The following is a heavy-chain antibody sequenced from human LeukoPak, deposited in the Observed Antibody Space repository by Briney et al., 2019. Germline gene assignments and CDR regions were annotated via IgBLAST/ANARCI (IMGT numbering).Heavy chain of an antibody. V-gene: IGHV3-64*01. CDR3: ARAGDTMVRGADYYYGMDV. D-gene: IGHD3-10*01. J-gene: IGHJ6*02. CDR2: ISSNGGST. CDR1: GFTFSSYA. Sequence: PGGSLRLSCAASGFTFSSYAMRWVRQAPGKGLEYVSAISSNGGSTYYANSVKGRFTISRDNSKNTLYLQMGSLRAEDMAVYYCARAGDTMVRGADYYYGMDVWGQGTTVTVSS.